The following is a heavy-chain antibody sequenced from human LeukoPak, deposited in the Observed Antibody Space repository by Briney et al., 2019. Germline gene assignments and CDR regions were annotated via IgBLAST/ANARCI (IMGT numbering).Heavy chain of an antibody. V-gene: IGHV3-72*01. CDR3: ARSRDSGGYSVYYYYMDV. Sequence: GGSLRLSCAASGLTFSDHYMDWVRQAPGKGLEWVGRTRNKANSYTTEYAASVKGRFTISRDNSKNSLYLQMNSLKTEDTAVYYCARSRDSGGYSVYYYYMDVWGKGTTVTVSS. CDR2: TRNKANSYTT. J-gene: IGHJ6*03. D-gene: IGHD3-22*01. CDR1: GLTFSDHY.